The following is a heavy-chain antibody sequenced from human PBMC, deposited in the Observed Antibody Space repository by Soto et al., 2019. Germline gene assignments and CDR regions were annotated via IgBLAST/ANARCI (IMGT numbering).Heavy chain of an antibody. V-gene: IGHV4-34*01. CDR2: INHSGST. CDR3: ARNSGYSSSCRPAAYFQH. Sequence: QVQLQQWGAGLLKPSETLSLTCAVYGGSFSGYYWSWIRQPPGKGLEWIGEINHSGSTNYNPSLKCRVTISVDTSKNQFSLKLSSVTAADTAVYYCARNSGYSSSCRPAAYFQHWGQGTLVTVSS. CDR1: GGSFSGYY. D-gene: IGHD6-13*01. J-gene: IGHJ1*01.